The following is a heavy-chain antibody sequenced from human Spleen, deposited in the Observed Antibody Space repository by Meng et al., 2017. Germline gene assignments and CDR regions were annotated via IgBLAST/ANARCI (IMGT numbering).Heavy chain of an antibody. D-gene: IGHD3-10*01. J-gene: IGHJ1*01. CDR2: IYHTGST. CDR3: LRGSGGSV. Sequence: QVQLQESGPGLVKPSETLSLTCAVSGGSISSDTWWSWVRQPPGKGLEWIGEIYHTGSTNYNPSLKSRVSMSIDKSKNQFSLKLTSVTAADTAVYHCLRGSGGSVWGQGTLVTVSS. V-gene: IGHV4-4*02. CDR1: GGSISSDTW.